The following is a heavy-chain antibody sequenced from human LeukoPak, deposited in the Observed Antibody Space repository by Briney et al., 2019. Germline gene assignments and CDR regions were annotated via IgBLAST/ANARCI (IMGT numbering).Heavy chain of an antibody. CDR2: IYYSGST. J-gene: IGHJ4*02. D-gene: IGHD6-19*01. Sequence: SETLSLTCTVSGGSISSYYWSWIRRPPGKGLEWIGYIYYSGSTNYNPSLKSRVTISVDTSKNQFSLKLSSVTAADTAVYYCARRTVAGGAYFDYWGQGTLVTVSS. V-gene: IGHV4-59*08. CDR1: GGSISSYY. CDR3: ARRTVAGGAYFDY.